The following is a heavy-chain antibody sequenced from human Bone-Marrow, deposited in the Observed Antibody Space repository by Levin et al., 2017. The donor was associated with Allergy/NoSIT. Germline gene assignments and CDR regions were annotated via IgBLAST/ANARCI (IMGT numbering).Heavy chain of an antibody. CDR1: GGSIRSGGYY. D-gene: IGHD3-10*01. CDR2: IYYSGST. V-gene: IGHV4-31*03. CDR3: ARAPEAMVRGVIITYYFDY. Sequence: SQTLSLTCTVSGGSIRSGGYYWSWLRQHPGKGLEWIGYIYYSGSTYYNPSLKSRVTISVDTSKNQFSLKLSSVTAADTAVYYCARAPEAMVRGVIITYYFDYWGQGTLVTVSS. J-gene: IGHJ4*02.